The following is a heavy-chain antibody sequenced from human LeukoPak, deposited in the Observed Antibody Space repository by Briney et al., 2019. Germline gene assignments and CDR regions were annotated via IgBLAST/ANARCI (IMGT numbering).Heavy chain of an antibody. CDR3: ARERVQLPDLIDY. J-gene: IGHJ4*02. CDR2: ISISSSYI. CDR1: GFTFSSYS. V-gene: IGHV3-21*01. D-gene: IGHD2-2*01. Sequence: GGSLRLSCAASGFTFSSYSMYWVRHAPGKGLEWVSSISISSSYIYYADAEKGQFTISRDNANNSLYAQRNSLRRACTAVYDCARERVQLPDLIDYGGQGTLVTVSS.